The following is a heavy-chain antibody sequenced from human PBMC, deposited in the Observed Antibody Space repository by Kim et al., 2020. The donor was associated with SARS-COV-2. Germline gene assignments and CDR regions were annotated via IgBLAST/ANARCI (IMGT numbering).Heavy chain of an antibody. CDR2: INHSGST. D-gene: IGHD3-22*01. CDR3: ARGPGDYDSSGYQGYYFDY. V-gene: IGHV4-34*01. CDR1: GGSFSGYY. Sequence: SETLSLTCAVYGGSFSGYYWSWIRQPPGKGLEWIGEINHSGSTNYNPSLKSRVTISVDTSKNQFSLKLSSVTAADTAVYYCARGPGDYDSSGYQGYYFDYWGQGTLVTVSS. J-gene: IGHJ4*02.